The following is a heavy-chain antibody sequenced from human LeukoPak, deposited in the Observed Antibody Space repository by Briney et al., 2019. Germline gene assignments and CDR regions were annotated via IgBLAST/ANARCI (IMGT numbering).Heavy chain of an antibody. V-gene: IGHV4-4*02. Sequence: PSETLSLTCAVSGGSISSSNWWRWVRPPPGKGLEWMGEIYHSGSTNYNPSLKSRVTISVDKSKNQFSLKLSSVTAADTAVYYCARSCSSTSCYSSADWFDPWGQGTLVTVSS. D-gene: IGHD2-2*01. J-gene: IGHJ5*02. CDR2: IYHSGST. CDR3: ARSCSSTSCYSSADWFDP. CDR1: GGSISSSNW.